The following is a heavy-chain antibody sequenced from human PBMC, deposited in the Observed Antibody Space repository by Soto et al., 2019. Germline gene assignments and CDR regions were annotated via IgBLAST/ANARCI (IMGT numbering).Heavy chain of an antibody. CDR3: ARDLGLLKSMFDY. V-gene: IGHV3-21*01. J-gene: IGHJ4*02. CDR2: ISVSGDNI. CDR1: GFSFNSFN. D-gene: IGHD2-8*01. Sequence: GGSLRLSCLASGFSFNSFNINWIRRAPGRGLEWVASISVSGDNIYYGDSMQGRFTISRDNSKRSVFLDLNSLRVEDTAVYYCARDLGLLKSMFDYWGQGTLVIVPS.